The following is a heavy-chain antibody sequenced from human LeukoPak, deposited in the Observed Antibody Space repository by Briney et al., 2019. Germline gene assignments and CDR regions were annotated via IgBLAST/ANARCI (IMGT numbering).Heavy chain of an antibody. J-gene: IGHJ4*02. CDR3: AKQTVVRTAYYGY. D-gene: IGHD2-15*01. Sequence: GGSRRLSCAASGFTFSSYAMSWVRQAPAKGMEWVSAISGSGGSTYYADSVKGRFTISRDNSKNTLYLQLNSLRAEDTAAYYCAKQTVVRTAYYGYWGQGTLVTVSS. V-gene: IGHV3-23*01. CDR2: ISGSGGST. CDR1: GFTFSSYA.